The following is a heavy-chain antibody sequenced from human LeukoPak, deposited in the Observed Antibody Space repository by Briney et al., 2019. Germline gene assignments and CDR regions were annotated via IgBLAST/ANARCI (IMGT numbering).Heavy chain of an antibody. Sequence: GESLRLSCAASGFTFSGSPMHWVRQASGKGLEWLGRIRSKANSYATVYAASVKGRFTISRDDSKTTAYLQMNSLKSEDTAVYYCTTGYRDDPWGQGTLVTVSS. CDR3: TTGYRDDP. CDR1: GFTFSGSP. J-gene: IGHJ5*02. D-gene: IGHD2-15*01. V-gene: IGHV3-73*01. CDR2: IRSKANSYAT.